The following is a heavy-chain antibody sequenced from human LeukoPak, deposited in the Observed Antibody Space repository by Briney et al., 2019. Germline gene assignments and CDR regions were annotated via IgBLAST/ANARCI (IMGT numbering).Heavy chain of an antibody. D-gene: IGHD3-22*01. CDR2: IWYDGSNK. Sequence: GGSLRLSCAASGFTFSSYGMHWVRQAPGKGLEWVAVIWYDGSNKYYADSVKGRFTISRDNSKNTLYLQMNSLRAEDTAVYYCARDLHYYDSSGYLSPIDYWGQGTLVTVSS. J-gene: IGHJ4*02. CDR1: GFTFSSYG. V-gene: IGHV3-33*01. CDR3: ARDLHYYDSSGYLSPIDY.